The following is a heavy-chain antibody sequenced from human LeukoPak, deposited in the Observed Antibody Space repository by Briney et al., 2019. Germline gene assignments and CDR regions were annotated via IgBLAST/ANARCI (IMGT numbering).Heavy chain of an antibody. CDR3: AREGSSWPRDFQH. Sequence: GGSLRLSCAASGFTVSSNYMSWVCQAPGKGLEWVSVIYSGGSTYYADSVKGRFTISRDNSKNTLYLQMNSLRAEDTAVYYCAREGSSWPRDFQHWGQGTLVTVSS. J-gene: IGHJ1*01. V-gene: IGHV3-66*02. CDR1: GFTVSSNY. CDR2: IYSGGST. D-gene: IGHD6-13*01.